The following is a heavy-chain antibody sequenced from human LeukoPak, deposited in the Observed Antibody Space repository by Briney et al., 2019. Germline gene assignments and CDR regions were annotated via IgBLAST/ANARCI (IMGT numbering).Heavy chain of an antibody. V-gene: IGHV4-39*07. J-gene: IGHJ4*02. CDR1: GGSISSSSYY. D-gene: IGHD3-9*01. CDR3: ARVTAYYDILTGYEYYFDY. Sequence: SETLSLTCTVSGGSISSSSYYWGWIRQPPGKGLEWIGSIYYSGSTYYNPSLKSRVTVSVDTSKNQFSLKLSSVTAADTAVYYCARVTAYYDILTGYEYYFDYWGQGTLVTVPS. CDR2: IYYSGST.